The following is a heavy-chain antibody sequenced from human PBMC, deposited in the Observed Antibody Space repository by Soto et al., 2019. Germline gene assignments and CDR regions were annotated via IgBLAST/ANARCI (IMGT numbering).Heavy chain of an antibody. D-gene: IGHD2-15*01. J-gene: IGHJ5*02. V-gene: IGHV4-34*01. CDR1: GGSFSGYY. CDR3: ARGSKGYCSGGSCYRPRYWFDP. CDR2: INHSGST. Sequence: QVQLQQWGAGLLKPSETLSLTCAVYGGSFSGYYWSWIRQPPGKGLEWIGEINHSGSTNYNPSLKSRVTISVDPSKNQFSLKLSSVTAADTAVYYCARGSKGYCSGGSCYRPRYWFDPWGQGTLVTVSS.